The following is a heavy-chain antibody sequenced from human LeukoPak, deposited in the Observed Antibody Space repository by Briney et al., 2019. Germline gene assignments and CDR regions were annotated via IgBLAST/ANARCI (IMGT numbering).Heavy chain of an antibody. V-gene: IGHV3-30*03. CDR3: ARDSMLGFGRSTPEYDY. CDR1: GFTFSSYV. CDR2: LSYDGSNK. D-gene: IGHD3-10*01. Sequence: GGPLRLSCAASGFTFSSYVMHWVRQAPGKGLEWVAVLSYDGSNKYYADSVKGRFTISRDNSKTTLYLQMNSLRAEDTAVYYCARDSMLGFGRSTPEYDYWGQGTLVTVSS. J-gene: IGHJ4*02.